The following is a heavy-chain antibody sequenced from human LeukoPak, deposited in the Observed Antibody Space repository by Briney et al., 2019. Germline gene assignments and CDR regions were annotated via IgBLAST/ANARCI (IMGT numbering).Heavy chain of an antibody. J-gene: IGHJ5*02. V-gene: IGHV4-59*01. CDR1: GDSISTYY. CDR2: IYYSGST. Sequence: PSETLSLTCSVSGDSISTYYWTWIRQPPGKGLEWIGYIYYSGSTNYNPSLKSRVTISVDTSKNQFSLKLSSVTAADTAVYYCARGGIWNYETWFDPWGQGTLVTVS. D-gene: IGHD1-7*01. CDR3: ARGGIWNYETWFDP.